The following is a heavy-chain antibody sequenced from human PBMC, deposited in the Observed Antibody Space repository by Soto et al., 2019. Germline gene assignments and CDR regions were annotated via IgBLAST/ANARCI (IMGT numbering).Heavy chain of an antibody. CDR2: ISGSGGST. CDR3: AREVVLMVYAPKRGTEGAFDI. V-gene: IGHV3-23*01. D-gene: IGHD2-8*01. Sequence: GGSLRLSCAASGFTFSSYAMSWVRQAPGKGLEWVSAISGSGGSTYYADSVKGRFTISRDNSKNTLYLQMNSLRAEDTAVYYCAREVVLMVYAPKRGTEGAFDIWGQGTMVTVSS. CDR1: GFTFSSYA. J-gene: IGHJ3*02.